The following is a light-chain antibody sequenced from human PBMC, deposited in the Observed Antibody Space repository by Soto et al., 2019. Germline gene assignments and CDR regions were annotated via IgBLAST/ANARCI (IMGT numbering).Light chain of an antibody. CDR1: SSDVGGYNY. V-gene: IGLV2-14*01. J-gene: IGLJ2*01. CDR3: SSYTSSSTLGVV. Sequence: QSALTQPASVSGSPGQSITISCTGTSSDVGGYNYVSWYQQHPGKAPKLMIYDVSNRPSGVSNRFSGSKSGNTASLTIPGLQAEDEADYYCSSYTSSSTLGVVFGGGTQLTVL. CDR2: DVS.